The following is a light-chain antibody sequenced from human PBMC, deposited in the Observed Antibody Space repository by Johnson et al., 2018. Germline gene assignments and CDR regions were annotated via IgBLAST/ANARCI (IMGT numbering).Light chain of an antibody. V-gene: IGLV1-51*02. CDR2: ENN. CDR1: SSNIGNNY. CDR3: GTWDSSLSAGNV. Sequence: SVLTQPPSVSAAPGQKVTISCSGSSSNIGNNYVSWYQQLPGTAPKLLIYENNKRPSGIPDRFSGSKSGTSATLGITGLQTGDEADYYCGTWDSSLSAGNVFGTVTKFTVL. J-gene: IGLJ1*01.